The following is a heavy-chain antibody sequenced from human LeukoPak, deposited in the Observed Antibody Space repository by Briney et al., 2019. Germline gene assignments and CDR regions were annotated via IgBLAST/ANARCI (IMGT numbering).Heavy chain of an antibody. D-gene: IGHD5-12*01. J-gene: IGHJ4*02. V-gene: IGHV1-46*01. Sequence: ASVKVSCKASGYTFTSYYMNWVRQAPGQGLEWMGIINPSGGGTSYAQQFQGRVTMTRDTSTNTVYMELSSLRYEDTAVYYCAREDSGYAYWGQGTLVTVSS. CDR3: AREDSGYAY. CDR2: INPSGGGT. CDR1: GYTFTSYY.